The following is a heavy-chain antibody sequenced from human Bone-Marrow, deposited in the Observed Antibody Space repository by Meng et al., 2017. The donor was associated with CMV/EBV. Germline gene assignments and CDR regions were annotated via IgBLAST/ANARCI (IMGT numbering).Heavy chain of an antibody. CDR3: ARDAGTIAVSGIGDY. CDR2: ISAYNGDT. Sequence: ASVKVSCKASGYIFTKYGVNWMRQAPGQGPEWMGWISAYNGDTMYAPKVQGRVTMTTDTSTSTAYMELRGLRSDDTAVHYCARDAGTIAVSGIGDYWGQGPLVTIYS. D-gene: IGHD6-19*01. V-gene: IGHV1-18*01. J-gene: IGHJ4*02. CDR1: GYIFTKYG.